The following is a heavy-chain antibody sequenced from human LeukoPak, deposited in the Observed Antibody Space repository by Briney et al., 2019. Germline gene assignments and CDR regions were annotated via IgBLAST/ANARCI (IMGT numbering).Heavy chain of an antibody. D-gene: IGHD5-12*01. CDR1: GGSFSGYY. Sequence: PSETLSLTCAVYGGSFSGYYWSWIRQPPGKGLEWIGEINHSGSTNYNPSPKSRVTISVDTSKNQFSLKLSSVTAADTAVYYCARVQGHSGYEVPDPDFDYWGQGTLVTVSP. V-gene: IGHV4-34*01. CDR3: ARVQGHSGYEVPDPDFDY. CDR2: INHSGST. J-gene: IGHJ4*02.